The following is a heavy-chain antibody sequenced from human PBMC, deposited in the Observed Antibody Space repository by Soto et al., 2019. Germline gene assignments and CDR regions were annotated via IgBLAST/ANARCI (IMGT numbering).Heavy chain of an antibody. CDR1: GFTFSSYA. CDR3: AKDQAGYCSSTSCAFDP. CDR2: ISGSGGST. Sequence: EVQLLESGGGLVQPGGSLRLSCAASGFTFSSYAMSWVRQAPGKGPEWVSAISGSGGSTYYADSVKGRFTISRDNSKNTLYLQMNSLRAEDTAVYYCAKDQAGYCSSTSCAFDPWGQGTLVTVSS. V-gene: IGHV3-23*01. J-gene: IGHJ5*02. D-gene: IGHD2-2*01.